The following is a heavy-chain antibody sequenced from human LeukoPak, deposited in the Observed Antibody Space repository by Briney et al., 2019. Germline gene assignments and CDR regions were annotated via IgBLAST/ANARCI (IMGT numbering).Heavy chain of an antibody. CDR2: MNPNSGNT. Sequence: ASVKVSCKASGYTFTGYYMHWVRQAPGQGLEWMGWMNPNSGNTGYAQKFQGRVTMTRNTSISTAYMELSSLRSEDTAVYYCARAETGYSSGWYVGYYYYYYGMDVWGQGTTVTVSS. J-gene: IGHJ6*02. CDR3: ARAETGYSSGWYVGYYYYYYGMDV. CDR1: GYTFTGYY. D-gene: IGHD6-19*01. V-gene: IGHV1-8*02.